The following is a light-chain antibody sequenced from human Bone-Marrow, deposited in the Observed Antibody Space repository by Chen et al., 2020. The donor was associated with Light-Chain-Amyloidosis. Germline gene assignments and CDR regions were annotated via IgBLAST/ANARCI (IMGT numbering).Light chain of an antibody. CDR1: DLPTKY. J-gene: IGLJ2*01. Sequence: SYELTQPPSVSVSPGQKARFTCSGDDLPTKYAYWYQQKPGQAPVLVIHRDTERPSGISERFSGSNSGTTATLTISGVQAEDEADYHCQSADSSGTYEVIFGGGTKLTVL. CDR3: QSADSSGTYEVI. CDR2: RDT. V-gene: IGLV3-25*03.